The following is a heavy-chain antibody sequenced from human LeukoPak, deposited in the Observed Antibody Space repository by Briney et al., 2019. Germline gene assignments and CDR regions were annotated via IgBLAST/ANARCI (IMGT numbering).Heavy chain of an antibody. D-gene: IGHD3-10*01. CDR3: AKAAKYYFGSDTYYYFDY. Sequence: EPSETLSLTCAVYGDSFSGYYWSWLRHPPGKGLEGIGYIYHSEPNQYNPPLKSRVTMSVDTSKSQFSLSLSSVTSADTAVYYCAKAAKYYFGSDTYYYFDYWGQRILVTVSS. V-gene: IGHV4-59*01. J-gene: IGHJ4*02. CDR2: IYHSEPN. CDR1: GDSFSGYY.